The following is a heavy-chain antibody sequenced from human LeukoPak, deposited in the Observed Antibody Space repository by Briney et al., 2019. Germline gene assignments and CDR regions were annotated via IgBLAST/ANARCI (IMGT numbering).Heavy chain of an antibody. Sequence: SETLSVTCAVSSGSISGYYWNWIRQPPGKGLEWLGFRYYSGATNYNPSLRGRVTISVDRSKSQLSLKMTSVTAADTAVYYCARALSGSPAVFDSWGQGTLVSVSS. CDR1: SGSISGYY. J-gene: IGHJ4*02. CDR3: ARALSGSPAVFDS. D-gene: IGHD1-26*01. V-gene: IGHV4-59*08. CDR2: RYYSGAT.